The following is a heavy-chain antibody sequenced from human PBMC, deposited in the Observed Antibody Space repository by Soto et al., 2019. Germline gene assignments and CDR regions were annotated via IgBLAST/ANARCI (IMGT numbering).Heavy chain of an antibody. CDR2: IFWNDER. D-gene: IGHD1-26*01. J-gene: IGHJ4*03. CDR1: GFSLSKARMG. V-gene: IGHV2-26*01. Sequence: QVTLKESGPVLVKPTETLTLTCSVSGFSLSKARMGVSWIRQPPGKALEWLAHIFWNDERSYNTSLKSRLTISRDTSKSQVVRTMTNVDPVDTGTYFCARALREGLPICYLDSWGQGTLVTVSS. CDR3: ARALREGLPICYLDS.